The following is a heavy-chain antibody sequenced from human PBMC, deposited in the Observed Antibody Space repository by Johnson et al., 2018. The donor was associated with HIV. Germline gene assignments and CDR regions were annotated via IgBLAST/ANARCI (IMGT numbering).Heavy chain of an antibody. D-gene: IGHD1-1*01. Sequence: QVQLVESGGGVVQPGGSLRLSCVASGFTFSSSGMHWVRQAPGKGLEWVAFIRYDGSKRYYADSVKGRFSISRDNSKNTLYLQVNSLRPEDTAVYYWATERQAALDIWGQGTMVSVSS. CDR2: IRYDGSKR. CDR1: GFTFSSSG. J-gene: IGHJ3*02. CDR3: ATERQAALDI. V-gene: IGHV3-30*02.